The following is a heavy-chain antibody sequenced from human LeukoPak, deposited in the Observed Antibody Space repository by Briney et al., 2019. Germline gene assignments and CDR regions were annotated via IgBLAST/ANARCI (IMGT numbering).Heavy chain of an antibody. CDR1: GFTFDDYA. CDR3: AKGAAAAGFFDY. CDR2: ISWNSGSI. J-gene: IGHJ4*02. D-gene: IGHD6-13*01. V-gene: IGHV3-9*01. Sequence: GRSLRLSCAASGFTFDDYAMHWVRQAPGKGLEWVSGISWNSGSIGYADSVKGRFTISRDNAKNSLYLQMNSLRAEDTALYYCAKGAAAAGFFDYWGQGTLVTVSS.